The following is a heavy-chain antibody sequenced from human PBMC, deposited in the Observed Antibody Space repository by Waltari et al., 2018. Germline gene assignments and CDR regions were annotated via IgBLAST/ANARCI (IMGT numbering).Heavy chain of an antibody. CDR2: IYSGGST. V-gene: IGHV3-53*01. CDR1: GFTVSRNS. D-gene: IGHD3-3*01. J-gene: IGHJ4*02. Sequence: EVPLVESGGGLIQPGGSLRLSCAASGFTVSRNSMSWVRQAPGTGLEWVSVIYSGGSTYYADSVKGRFTISRDNSKNTLYLQMNSLRAEDTAVYYCAGTIFGVVIAFDYWGQGTLVTVSS. CDR3: AGTIFGVVIAFDY.